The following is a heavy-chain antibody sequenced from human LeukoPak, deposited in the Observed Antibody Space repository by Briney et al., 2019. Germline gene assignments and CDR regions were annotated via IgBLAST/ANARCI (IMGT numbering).Heavy chain of an antibody. D-gene: IGHD1-1*01. Sequence: GGSLRLSCAASGFTFSSHGVSWVRQAPGKGLEWVSLISGSGDSTYYADSVKGRFTVSRDNSKNTLYLQVNSLRAEDTAVYYCAKGRVRQLDPFDYWGQGTLVTVSS. CDR1: GFTFSSHG. J-gene: IGHJ4*02. V-gene: IGHV3-23*01. CDR2: ISGSGDST. CDR3: AKGRVRQLDPFDY.